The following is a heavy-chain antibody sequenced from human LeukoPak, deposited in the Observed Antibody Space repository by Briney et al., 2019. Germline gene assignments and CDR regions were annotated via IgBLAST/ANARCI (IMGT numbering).Heavy chain of an antibody. Sequence: GGSLRLSCAASGFTFSNYWMGWVRQAPGKGLEWVANIKEDGSAKYYVDSVKGRFTISRDNAKNSLYLRMNSLRAEDTAVYYCYGAVAGDDFDSWGQGTQVTVSS. V-gene: IGHV3-7*01. J-gene: IGHJ4*02. CDR2: IKEDGSAK. CDR3: YGAVAGDDFDS. D-gene: IGHD6-19*01. CDR1: GFTFSNYW.